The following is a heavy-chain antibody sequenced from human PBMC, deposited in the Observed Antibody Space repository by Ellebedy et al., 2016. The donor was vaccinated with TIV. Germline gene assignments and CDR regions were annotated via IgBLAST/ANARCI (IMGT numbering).Heavy chain of an antibody. Sequence: GESLKISXEASGFTFSSSAMSWLRQAPGKGLEWVSVFGGRSTTTYYADSVKGRFTISRDNSKNTLFLQMNSLRGDDTARYYCAKISPTHRGAFDIWGQGTMVTVSS. CDR3: AKISPTHRGAFDI. J-gene: IGHJ3*02. CDR1: GFTFSSSA. V-gene: IGHV3-23*01. CDR2: FGGRSTTT. D-gene: IGHD3-3*02.